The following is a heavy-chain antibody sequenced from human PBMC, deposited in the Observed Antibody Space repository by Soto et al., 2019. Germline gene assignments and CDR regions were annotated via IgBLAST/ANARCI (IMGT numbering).Heavy chain of an antibody. Sequence: SETLSLTCTVSGGSISSGGYYWSWIRQHPGKGLEWIGYIYYSGSTYCNPSLKSRVTISVDTSKNQFSLKLSSVTAADTAVYYCATRPRYYYDSSGYSWGQGTLVTVSS. J-gene: IGHJ5*02. V-gene: IGHV4-31*03. D-gene: IGHD3-22*01. CDR3: ATRPRYYYDSSGYS. CDR2: IYYSGST. CDR1: GGSISSGGYY.